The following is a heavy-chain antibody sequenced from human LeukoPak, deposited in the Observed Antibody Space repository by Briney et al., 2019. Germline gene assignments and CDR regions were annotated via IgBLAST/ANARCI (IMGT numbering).Heavy chain of an antibody. D-gene: IGHD1-26*01. CDR3: ARGGSSPRSAFDI. Sequence: ASVKVSCKASGYTFTSYYMHWVRQAPGQGLEWMGMINPSGGSTTYAQKFQGRVTMTRDRSTSTVYMELSSLRSDDTAVYYCARGGSSPRSAFDIWGQGTMVTVSS. CDR2: INPSGGST. CDR1: GYTFTSYY. J-gene: IGHJ3*02. V-gene: IGHV1-46*01.